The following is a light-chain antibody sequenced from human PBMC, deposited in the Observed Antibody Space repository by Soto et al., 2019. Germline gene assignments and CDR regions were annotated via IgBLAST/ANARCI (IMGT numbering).Light chain of an antibody. CDR1: QSVGTK. Sequence: IVMTQAPATLSVSPGERANLSCRASQSVGTKLAWYQQKPGQAPRLLIYDTSTRATGIPARFSGSGSGTEFTLTISSLQSEDFAVYYCQQYNTWTSITFGQGTRLEIK. J-gene: IGKJ5*01. CDR2: DTS. CDR3: QQYNTWTSIT. V-gene: IGKV3-15*01.